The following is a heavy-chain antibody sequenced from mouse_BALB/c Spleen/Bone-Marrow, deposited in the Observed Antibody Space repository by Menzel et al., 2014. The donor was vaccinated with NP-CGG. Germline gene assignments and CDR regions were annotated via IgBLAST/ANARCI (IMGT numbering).Heavy chain of an antibody. CDR2: ISGGGSYT. CDR3: ARHAYYDQTEVSFVY. V-gene: IGHV5-9-2*01. CDR1: GFTFNSYG. Sequence: DVMLVESGGGLVKSGGSLKLSCAASGFTFNSYGMSWVRQTPEKRLEWVATISGGGSYTFYPDSVKGRFTISRDNAKNNLYLQLSSLRSEDTALYCCARHAYYDQTEVSFVYWGQGTLVTVSA. J-gene: IGHJ3*01. D-gene: IGHD2-4*01.